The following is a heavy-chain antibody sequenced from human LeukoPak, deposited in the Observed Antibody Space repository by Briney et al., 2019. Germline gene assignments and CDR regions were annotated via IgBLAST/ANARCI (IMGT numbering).Heavy chain of an antibody. V-gene: IGHV1-18*01. D-gene: IGHD5-24*01. CDR3: AREMATYYYYYMDV. J-gene: IGHJ6*03. CDR1: GHSFPSYC. Sequence: ASVKVSCKASGHSFPSYCISWVRRAPGQGLEWMGWISAYNGNTNYAQNLQGRVTMTTDTSTSTAYMELGSLTSDDTAVYYCAREMATYYYYYMDVWGKGTTVTVSS. CDR2: ISAYNGNT.